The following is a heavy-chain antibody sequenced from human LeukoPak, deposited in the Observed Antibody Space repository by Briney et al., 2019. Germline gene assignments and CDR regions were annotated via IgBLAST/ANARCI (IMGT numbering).Heavy chain of an antibody. J-gene: IGHJ4*02. CDR1: GFTFSTYV. CDR2: ISGSGGST. V-gene: IGHV3-23*01. D-gene: IGHD5-18*01. CDR3: AKDGTWIQLSFAY. Sequence: GGSLRLSCAASGFTFSTYVMTWVRQAPGKGLEWVSGISGSGGSTYYADSVKGRFTISRDNSKNTLYLQMNSLRAEDTAVYYCAKDGTWIQLSFAYWGQGTLVTVSS.